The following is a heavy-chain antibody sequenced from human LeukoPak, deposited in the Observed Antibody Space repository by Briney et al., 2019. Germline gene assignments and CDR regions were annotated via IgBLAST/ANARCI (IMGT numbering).Heavy chain of an antibody. CDR1: GGSISSYY. CDR3: ARDPVAVAGYLDY. V-gene: IGHV4-59*01. J-gene: IGHJ4*02. CDR2: IYYSGST. D-gene: IGHD6-19*01. Sequence: SETLSLTCTVSGGSISSYYWSWIRQPPGKGLEWIGYIYYSGSTNYNPSLKSRVTISVDTSKNQFSLKLSSVTAADTAVYYCARDPVAVAGYLDYWGQGTLVTVSS.